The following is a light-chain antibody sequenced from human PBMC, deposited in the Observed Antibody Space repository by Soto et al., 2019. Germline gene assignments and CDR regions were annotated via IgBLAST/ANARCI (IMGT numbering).Light chain of an antibody. J-gene: IGLJ3*02. CDR2: ATS. CDR1: SSDVGTYNL. CDR3: CSYAGSNTWV. V-gene: IGLV2-23*01. Sequence: QSALTQPAAVSGSPGQSITISCTGTSSDVGTYNLVSWYQQYPGKAPKLMIYATSKRPSGVSNRFSGSKSGTTASLTISGLQTEDEADYYCCSYAGSNTWVFGGGTKLTVL.